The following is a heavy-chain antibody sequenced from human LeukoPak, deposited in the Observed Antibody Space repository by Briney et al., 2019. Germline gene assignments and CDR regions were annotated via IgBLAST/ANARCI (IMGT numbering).Heavy chain of an antibody. D-gene: IGHD3-16*01. Sequence: ASVKVSCKASGGTFSSYAISWVRQAPGQGLEWMGWINPNSGGTNYAQKFQGRVTMTRDTSISTAYMELSRLRSDDTAVYYCARGGHWFDPWGQGTLVTVSS. J-gene: IGHJ5*02. CDR1: GGTFSSYA. CDR3: ARGGHWFDP. V-gene: IGHV1-2*02. CDR2: INPNSGGT.